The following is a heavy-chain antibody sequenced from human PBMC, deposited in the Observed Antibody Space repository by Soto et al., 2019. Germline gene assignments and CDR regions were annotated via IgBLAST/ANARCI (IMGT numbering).Heavy chain of an antibody. Sequence: QVQLVQSGAEVKKPGSSVKVSYKASGGTFSTSAISWVRQAPGPGLEWVGGIMPVFPTPDYAQNFQGRVTIPADESTTTAYLELTSLRADDTAVYYCARDKDRLQLGGNYYYMLDVWGQGTAITVSS. CDR1: GGTFSTSA. V-gene: IGHV1-69*12. CDR3: ARDKDRLQLGGNYYYMLDV. CDR2: IMPVFPTP. D-gene: IGHD4-4*01. J-gene: IGHJ6*02.